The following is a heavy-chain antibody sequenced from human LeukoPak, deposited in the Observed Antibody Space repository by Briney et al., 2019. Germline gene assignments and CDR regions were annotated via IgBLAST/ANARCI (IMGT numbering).Heavy chain of an antibody. CDR1: GFTFSSYA. Sequence: GGSLRLSCAASGFTFSSYAMSWVRQAPGKGLEWVSAISGSGGRTYYADSVKGRFTISRDNSKNTLYLQMNSLRAEDTAVYYCAKVRSGWSLGYFQHWGQGTLVTVSS. D-gene: IGHD6-19*01. CDR2: ISGSGGRT. CDR3: AKVRSGWSLGYFQH. V-gene: IGHV3-23*01. J-gene: IGHJ1*01.